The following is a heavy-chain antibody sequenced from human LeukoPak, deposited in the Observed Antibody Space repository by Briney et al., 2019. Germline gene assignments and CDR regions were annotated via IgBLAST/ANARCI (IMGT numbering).Heavy chain of an antibody. V-gene: IGHV3-73*01. CDR3: ARDKVVGPTKFDS. D-gene: IGHD1-26*01. J-gene: IGHJ5*01. CDR1: GFTFSGSA. CDR2: IRSKANSYAT. Sequence: GSLRLSCAASGFTFSGSAMHWVRQASGKGLEWVGRIRSKANSYATAYAASVKGRFTISRDDSKNTAYLHMNSLRAEDTAVYYCARDKVVGPTKFDSWGQGTLVTVSS.